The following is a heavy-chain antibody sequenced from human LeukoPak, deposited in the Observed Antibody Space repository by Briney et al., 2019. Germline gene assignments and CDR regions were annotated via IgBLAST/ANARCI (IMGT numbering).Heavy chain of an antibody. Sequence: PGRSLRLSCAASGFTFSSYGMHWVRQAPGKGLEWVAVISYDGSNKYYADCVKGRFTISRDNSKNTLYLQMNSLRAEDTAVYYCAKAGYSYGDYYYGMDVWGQGTTVTVSS. J-gene: IGHJ6*02. CDR2: ISYDGSNK. CDR1: GFTFSSYG. CDR3: AKAGYSYGDYYYGMDV. V-gene: IGHV3-30*18. D-gene: IGHD5-18*01.